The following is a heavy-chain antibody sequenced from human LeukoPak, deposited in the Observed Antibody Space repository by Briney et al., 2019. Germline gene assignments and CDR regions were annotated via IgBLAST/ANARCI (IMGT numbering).Heavy chain of an antibody. CDR1: GYSFTSYW. CDR3: ARHGWGVAAAGPRRYNWFDP. J-gene: IGHJ5*02. V-gene: IGHV5-51*01. D-gene: IGHD6-13*01. Sequence: GASLKISCKGSGYSFTSYWIGWVRQMPGKGLEWMGIIYPGDSDTRYSPSFQGQVTISADKSISTAYLQWSSLKASDTAMYYCARHGWGVAAAGPRRYNWFDPWGQGTLVTVSS. CDR2: IYPGDSDT.